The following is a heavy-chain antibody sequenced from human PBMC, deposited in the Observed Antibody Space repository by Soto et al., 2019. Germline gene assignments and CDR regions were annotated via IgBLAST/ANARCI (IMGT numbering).Heavy chain of an antibody. CDR1: GFTFSAYW. CDR2: ISDDGSTA. J-gene: IGHJ4*02. V-gene: IGHV3-74*01. CDR3: ARGPRVSSTGTGAH. Sequence: WGSLRLSCAVSGFTFSAYWMHWVRQVPGKGLTWVSRISDDGSTATYADSVKGRFIISRDNAKNTLDLEMNTLRADDSGLYYCARGPRVSSTGTGAHWGRGTLVTVSS. D-gene: IGHD1-1*01.